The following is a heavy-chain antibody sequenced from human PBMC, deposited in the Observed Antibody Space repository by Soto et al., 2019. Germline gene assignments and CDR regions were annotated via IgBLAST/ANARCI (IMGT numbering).Heavy chain of an antibody. CDR1: RGTFNRYA. V-gene: IGHV1-69*01. CDR3: ARQKQYTPMVPFDV. J-gene: IGHJ4*02. Sequence: QVQLVQSGAEVKKPGSSVKVSCLASRGTFNRYAINWVRQAPGHGLEWLGALVPQFGTTNYTQKFQDRVTIVADESTNTTSLELRGLTSDDKAVYYCARQKQYTPMVPFDVWGQVPLVTVSS. CDR2: LVPQFGTT. D-gene: IGHD5-18*01.